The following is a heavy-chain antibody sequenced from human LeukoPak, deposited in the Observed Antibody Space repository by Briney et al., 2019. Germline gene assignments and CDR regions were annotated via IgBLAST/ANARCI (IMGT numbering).Heavy chain of an antibody. CDR3: ATWPVGATGDFDY. V-gene: IGHV3-30*03. CDR1: GFTFSSYG. CDR2: ISYDGSNK. J-gene: IGHJ4*02. D-gene: IGHD1-26*01. Sequence: GGSLRLSCAASGFTFSSYGMHWVRQAPGKGLEWVAVISYDGSNKYYADSVKGRFTISRDNSKNTLYLQMNSLRAEDTAVYYCATWPVGATGDFDYWGQGTLVTVSS.